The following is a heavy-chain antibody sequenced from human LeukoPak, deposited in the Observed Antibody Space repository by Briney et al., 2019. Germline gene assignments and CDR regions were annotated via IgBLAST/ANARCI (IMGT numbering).Heavy chain of an antibody. V-gene: IGHV4-39*07. D-gene: IGHD4-17*01. CDR3: ARVSDYGDYNWYFDL. CDR1: SDSISNIAYH. J-gene: IGHJ2*01. Sequence: SDTLSLTCTVSSDSISNIAYHWGWIRQPPGRGLDWIGTIYYNRGTYYNPSLKSRVTISVDTSKNQFSLKLSSVTAADTAVYYCARVSDYGDYNWYFDLWGRGTLVTVSS. CDR2: IYYNRGT.